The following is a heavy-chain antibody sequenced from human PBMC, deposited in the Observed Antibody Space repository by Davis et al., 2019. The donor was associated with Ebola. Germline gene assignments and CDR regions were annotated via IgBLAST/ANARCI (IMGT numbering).Heavy chain of an antibody. CDR2: ISGSGGST. CDR1: GFTFGSHS. Sequence: GGSLRLSCAASGFTFGSHSMNWVRQAPGKGLEWVSAISGSGGSTYYADSVKGRFTISRDNSKKTLYLQMNSLRAEDTAVYYCAKSGLSFGVVKYHYGMDVWGKGTTVTVSS. D-gene: IGHD3-3*01. V-gene: IGHV3-23*01. J-gene: IGHJ6*04. CDR3: AKSGLSFGVVKYHYGMDV.